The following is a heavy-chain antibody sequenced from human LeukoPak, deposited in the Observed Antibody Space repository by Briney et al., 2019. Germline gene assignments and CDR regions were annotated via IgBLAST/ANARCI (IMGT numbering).Heavy chain of an antibody. V-gene: IGHV1-69*13. CDR3: ARDYYGSGSYYNEPTPRKNYGMDV. CDR1: GGTFSSYA. Sequence: GASVKVSCKASGGTFSSYAISWVRQAPGQGLEWMGGIIPIFGTANYAQKFQGRVTITADESTSTAYMELSRLRSDDTAVYYCARDYYGSGSYYNEPTPRKNYGMDVWGQGTTVTVSS. CDR2: IIPIFGTA. J-gene: IGHJ6*02. D-gene: IGHD3-10*01.